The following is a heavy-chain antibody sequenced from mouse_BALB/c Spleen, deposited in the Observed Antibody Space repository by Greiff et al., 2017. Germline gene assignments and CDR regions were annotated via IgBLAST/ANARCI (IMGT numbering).Heavy chain of an antibody. D-gene: IGHD2-3*01. V-gene: IGHV5-17*02. CDR1: GFTFSSFG. Sequence: DVHLVESGGGLVQPGGSRKLSCAASGFTFSSFGMHWVRQAPEKGLEWVAYISSGSSTIYYADTVKGRFTISRDNPKNTLFLQMTSLRSEDTAMYYCARSPDGYYVWYFDVWGAGTTVTVSS. J-gene: IGHJ1*01. CDR2: ISSGSSTI. CDR3: ARSPDGYYVWYFDV.